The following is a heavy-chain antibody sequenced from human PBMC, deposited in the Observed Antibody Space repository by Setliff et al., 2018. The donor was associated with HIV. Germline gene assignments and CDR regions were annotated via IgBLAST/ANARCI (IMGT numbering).Heavy chain of an antibody. Sequence: PGGSLRLSCAASGFAVSGNYMSWVRQAPGKGLEWVSVIYVGDTTYYADSVKGRFTISRDSSKNTLSLQMSSLRAEDTALYYCATGGMAAAGPGGGHGTMVTVSS. CDR2: IYVGDTT. V-gene: IGHV3-53*01. D-gene: IGHD6-13*01. CDR3: ATGGMAAAGPG. J-gene: IGHJ3*01. CDR1: GFAVSGNY.